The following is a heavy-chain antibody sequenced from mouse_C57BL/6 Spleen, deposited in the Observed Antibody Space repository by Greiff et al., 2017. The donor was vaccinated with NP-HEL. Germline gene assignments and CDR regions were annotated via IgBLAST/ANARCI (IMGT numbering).Heavy chain of an antibody. Sequence: QVQLKESGPELVKPGASVKISCKASGYSFTSYYIHWVKQRPGQGLEWIGWIYPGSGNTKYNEKFKGKATLTADTSSSTAYMQLSSLTSEDSAVYYCALPPYGNYVDPYAMDYWGQGTSVTVSS. CDR1: GYSFTSYY. CDR2: IYPGSGNT. D-gene: IGHD2-1*01. CDR3: ALPPYGNYVDPYAMDY. J-gene: IGHJ4*01. V-gene: IGHV1-66*01.